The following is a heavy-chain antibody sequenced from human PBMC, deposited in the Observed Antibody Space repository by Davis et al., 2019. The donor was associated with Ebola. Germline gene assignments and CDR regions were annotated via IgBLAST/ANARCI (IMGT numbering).Heavy chain of an antibody. D-gene: IGHD2-21*01. Sequence: GESLKISCAASGFTFSSYWMSWVRQAPGKGLEWVANIKQDGSEKYYVDSVKGRFTISRDNAKNSLYLQMNSLRAEDTAVYYCARSSCGGDCYAFRYYYYYGMDVWGQGTTVTVSS. V-gene: IGHV3-7*01. CDR3: ARSSCGGDCYAFRYYYYYGMDV. J-gene: IGHJ6*02. CDR1: GFTFSSYW. CDR2: IKQDGSEK.